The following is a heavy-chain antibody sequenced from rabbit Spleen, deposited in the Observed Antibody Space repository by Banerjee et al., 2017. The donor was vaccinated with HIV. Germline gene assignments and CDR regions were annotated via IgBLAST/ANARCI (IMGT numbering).Heavy chain of an antibody. V-gene: IGHV1S45*01. D-gene: IGHD8-1*01. CDR3: ARDTGTSFSTYGMDL. Sequence: QEQLVESGGGLVQPEGSLTLTCKASGLSFSSSYYMCWVRQAPGKGLEWIGCIYTGSGHTWHASWAKGRFTISKTSSTTVTLQMTSLTAADTATYFCARDTGTSFSTYGMDLWGPGTLVTVS. CDR1: GLSFSSSYY. CDR2: IYTGSGHT. J-gene: IGHJ6*01.